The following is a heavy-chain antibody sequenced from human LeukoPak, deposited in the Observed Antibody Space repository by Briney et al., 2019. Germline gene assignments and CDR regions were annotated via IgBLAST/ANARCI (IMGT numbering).Heavy chain of an antibody. J-gene: IGHJ2*01. V-gene: IGHV3-21*01. D-gene: IGHD2-15*01. Sequence: GGSLRLSCAASGFTFSSYSMNWVRQAPGKGLEWVSSISSRSCYIYYADSVKGRFTISRDNAKNSLYLQMNSLRAEDTAVYYCARDPTIMNYCSGGSCSRRYWYFDLWGRGTLVTVSS. CDR1: GFTFSSYS. CDR2: ISSRSCYI. CDR3: ARDPTIMNYCSGGSCSRRYWYFDL.